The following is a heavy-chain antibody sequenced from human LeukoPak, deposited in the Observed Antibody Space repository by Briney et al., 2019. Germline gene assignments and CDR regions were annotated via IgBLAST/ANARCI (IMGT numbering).Heavy chain of an antibody. V-gene: IGHV4-61*02. CDR3: TRFPAPFSYDFWSGRGDY. CDR1: GGSISSGSYY. J-gene: IGHJ4*02. CDR2: IYTSGST. D-gene: IGHD3-3*01. Sequence: SETLSLTCTVSGGSISSGSYYWSWIRQPAGKGLEWIGRIYTSGSTNHNPSLKSRVTISVDTSKNQFSLKLSSVTAADTAVYYCTRFPAPFSYDFWSGRGDYWGQGTLVTVSS.